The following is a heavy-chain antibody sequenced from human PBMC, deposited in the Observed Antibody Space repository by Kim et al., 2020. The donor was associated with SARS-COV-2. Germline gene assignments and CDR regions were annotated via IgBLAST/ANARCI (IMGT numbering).Heavy chain of an antibody. D-gene: IGHD3-9*01. CDR2: LYSGGST. V-gene: IGHV3-53*01. CDR1: GFTVSSNY. J-gene: IGHJ4*02. CDR3: SKEKRADYYYFHY. Sequence: GGSLRLSCAASGFTVSSNYMSWVRQAPGKGLEWVSVLYSGGSTYYGDSVKGRFTISRDNSKNTLYLQMNSMRAEDTAVYYCSKEKRADYYYFHYWGQGTL.